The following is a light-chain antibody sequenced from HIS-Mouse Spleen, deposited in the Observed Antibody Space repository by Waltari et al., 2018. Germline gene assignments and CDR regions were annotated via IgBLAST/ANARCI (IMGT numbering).Light chain of an antibody. CDR2: GAS. CDR1: QSVSSN. Sequence: ELVMTQSPATLSVSPGERATLSCRASQSVSSNLAWYQQKPGQAPRLLIYGASTRATGIPARFSGSGSGTEFTLTISSMQSEDFAVYYCQQYNNWPPVWTFGQGTKVEIK. CDR3: QQYNNWPPVWT. J-gene: IGKJ1*01. V-gene: IGKV3-15*01.